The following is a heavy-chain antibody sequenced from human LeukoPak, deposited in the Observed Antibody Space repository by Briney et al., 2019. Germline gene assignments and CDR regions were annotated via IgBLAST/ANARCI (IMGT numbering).Heavy chain of an antibody. V-gene: IGHV3-48*03. Sequence: GGSLRLSCAASGFTSSSYEMNWVRQAPGKGLEWVSYISSTGSTIYYADSVKGRFTISRDNAKNSLYLQMNSLRAEDTAVYYCARDLSSGWYLSSASYYFDYWGQGTLVTVSS. J-gene: IGHJ4*02. CDR2: ISSTGSTI. CDR1: GFTSSSYE. D-gene: IGHD6-19*01. CDR3: ARDLSSGWYLSSASYYFDY.